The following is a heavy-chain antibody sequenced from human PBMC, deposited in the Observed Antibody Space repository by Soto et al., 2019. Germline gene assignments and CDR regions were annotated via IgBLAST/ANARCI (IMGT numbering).Heavy chain of an antibody. CDR1: GGSISSGDYS. J-gene: IGHJ5*02. CDR2: IYYSGST. CDR3: ARTYYDFWSGYYWFDP. Sequence: SEALSLTCTVSGGSISSGDYSWSWIRQRPGKGLEWIGYIYYSGSTYYNPSLKSRVTISVDTSKNQFSLKLSSVTAADTAVYYCARTYYDFWSGYYWFDPWGQGTLVTVSS. V-gene: IGHV4-30-4*01. D-gene: IGHD3-3*01.